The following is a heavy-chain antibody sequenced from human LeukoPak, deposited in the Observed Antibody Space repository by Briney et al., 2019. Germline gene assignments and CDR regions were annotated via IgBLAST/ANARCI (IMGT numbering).Heavy chain of an antibody. Sequence: ASVKVSCKASGYTFTSYGISWVRQAPGQGLEWMGWISAYNGNTNYAQKFQGRLTMTRDTSISTAYMELNRLTSDDTAVYYCARDGSMDVWGQGTTVTVSS. V-gene: IGHV1-18*01. CDR1: GYTFTSYG. CDR2: ISAYNGNT. J-gene: IGHJ6*02. CDR3: ARDGSMDV.